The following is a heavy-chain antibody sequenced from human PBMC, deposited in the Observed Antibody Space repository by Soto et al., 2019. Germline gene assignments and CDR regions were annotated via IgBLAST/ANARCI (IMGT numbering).Heavy chain of an antibody. V-gene: IGHV1-24*01. CDR1: GGTFSSYA. J-gene: IGHJ4*02. Sequence: GASVKVSCKASGGTFSSYAISWVRQAPGKGLEWMGGFDPEDGETIYAQKFQGRVTMTEDTSTDTAYMELSSLRSEDTAVYYCADYGSGSYLNWGQGTLVTVSS. CDR2: FDPEDGET. CDR3: ADYGSGSYLN. D-gene: IGHD3-10*01.